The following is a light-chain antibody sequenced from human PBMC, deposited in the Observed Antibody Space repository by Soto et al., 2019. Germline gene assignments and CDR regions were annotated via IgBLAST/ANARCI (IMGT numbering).Light chain of an antibody. CDR3: QQFNNYIT. CDR2: DAS. Sequence: IPMTQSPSSLSASVGDRVTITCQASQDIKNYLNWYQQKPGKAPTLLIYDASSLESGVPSRFSGSGSGTDFTLTISSLQPEDVATYYCQQFNNYITFGQGTRLE. V-gene: IGKV1D-13*01. CDR1: QDIKNY. J-gene: IGKJ5*01.